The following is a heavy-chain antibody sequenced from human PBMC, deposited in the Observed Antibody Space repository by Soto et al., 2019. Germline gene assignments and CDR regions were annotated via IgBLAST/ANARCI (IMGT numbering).Heavy chain of an antibody. V-gene: IGHV3-33*01. CDR1: GFTFSSYG. J-gene: IGHJ6*02. CDR3: ARDAYYYGSGSYYKDYYYGMDV. D-gene: IGHD3-10*01. CDR2: IWYDGSNK. Sequence: PGGSLRLSCAASGFTFSSYGMHWVRQAPGKGLEWVAVIWYDGSNKYYADSVKGRFTISRDNSKNTLYLQMNSLRAEDTAVYYCARDAYYYGSGSYYKDYYYGMDVWGQGTTVTVSS.